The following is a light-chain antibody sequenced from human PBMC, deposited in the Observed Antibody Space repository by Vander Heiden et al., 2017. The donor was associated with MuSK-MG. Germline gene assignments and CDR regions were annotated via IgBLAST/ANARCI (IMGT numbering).Light chain of an antibody. Sequence: EIVMTQSPATLSVSPGERATLPCRASQSVSSNLAWYQQKPGQAPRLLIYCASTRATGIPARFSGSGSGTEFTLTISSLQSEDFAVYYCQQYNNWPRTFGQGTRLEIK. J-gene: IGKJ5*01. V-gene: IGKV3-15*01. CDR1: QSVSSN. CDR2: CAS. CDR3: QQYNNWPRT.